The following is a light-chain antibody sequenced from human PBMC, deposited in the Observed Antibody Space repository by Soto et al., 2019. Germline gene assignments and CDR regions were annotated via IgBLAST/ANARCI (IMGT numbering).Light chain of an antibody. CDR3: QVRSNWPVT. CDR1: QSLSSY. CDR2: DAS. V-gene: IGKV3-11*01. Sequence: IVLPQSPTALTSSTAERDTLSCRAIQSLSSYLAWYQQKPGQAPRLLIYDASNRANGIQARFIGSGYGPDFTLTIGSLEPEDFPVYSLQVRSNWPVTLGGGTKVDI. J-gene: IGKJ4*01.